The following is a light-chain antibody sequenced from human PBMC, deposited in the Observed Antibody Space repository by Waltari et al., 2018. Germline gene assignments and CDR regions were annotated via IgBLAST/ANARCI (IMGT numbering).Light chain of an antibody. V-gene: IGLV4-60*03. J-gene: IGLJ3*02. CDR3: ETWVSNTWV. CDR2: LEGSGSY. CDR1: SGHSRYT. Sequence: QPVLTQSSSASASPGSSVKLTCTLSSGHSRYTIPWHQQQPGKAPRYLMKLEGSGSYSKGSGVPDRFSGSSSGADRYLTISNLQSEDEADYYCETWVSNTWVFGGGTKLTVL.